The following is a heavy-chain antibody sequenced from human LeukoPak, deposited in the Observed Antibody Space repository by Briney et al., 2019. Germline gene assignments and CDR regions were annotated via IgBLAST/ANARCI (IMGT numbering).Heavy chain of an antibody. CDR3: ARDRIVVVVAAIGGFDY. Sequence: PGGSLRLSCAASGFTFSSYAMHWVRQAPGKGLEWVAVISYDGSNKYYADSVKGRFTISRDNSKNTLYLQMNSLRAEDTAVYYCARDRIVVVVAAIGGFDYWGQGTLVTVSS. CDR2: ISYDGSNK. D-gene: IGHD2-15*01. CDR1: GFTFSSYA. J-gene: IGHJ4*02. V-gene: IGHV3-30*04.